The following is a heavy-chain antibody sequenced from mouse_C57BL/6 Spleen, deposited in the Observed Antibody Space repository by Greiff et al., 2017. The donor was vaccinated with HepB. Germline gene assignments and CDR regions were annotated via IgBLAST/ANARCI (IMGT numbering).Heavy chain of an antibody. J-gene: IGHJ1*03. CDR1: GYTFTSYW. V-gene: IGHV1-59*01. CDR2: IDPSDSYT. D-gene: IGHD4-1*01. CDR3: ARSNWDVYWYFDV. Sequence: VQLQQPGAELVRPGTSVKLSCKASGYTFTSYWMHWVKQRPGQGLEWIGVIDPSDSYTNYNQKFKGKATLTVDTSSSTAYMQLSSLTSEDSAVYYCARSNWDVYWYFDVWGTGTTVTVSS.